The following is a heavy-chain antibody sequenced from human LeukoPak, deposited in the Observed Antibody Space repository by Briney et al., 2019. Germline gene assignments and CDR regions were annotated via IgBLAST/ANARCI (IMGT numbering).Heavy chain of an antibody. Sequence: GGSLRLSCAASGFTFGTYAMSWVRQAPGKGLEWVSAISSSGGTTYYADSVKGRFTISRDNSENTLYLQMNSLRAEDTAVYYCARDAVAGTVRKRNWFDPWGQGTLVTVSS. CDR1: GFTFGTYA. J-gene: IGHJ5*02. D-gene: IGHD6-19*01. CDR3: ARDAVAGTVRKRNWFDP. V-gene: IGHV3-23*01. CDR2: ISSSGGTT.